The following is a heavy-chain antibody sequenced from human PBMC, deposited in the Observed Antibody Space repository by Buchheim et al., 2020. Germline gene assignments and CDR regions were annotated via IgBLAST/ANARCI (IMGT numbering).Heavy chain of an antibody. CDR1: GGSFSSXGYY. Sequence: QVQLQESGPGLVKPSQTLSLTCTVSGGSFSSXGYYWSWIRQHPGKGLEWIGYIYYSGSTYYNPSLKGRXTISVETSKHQFSLKLSSVTAADTAVYYCARDSGSSSSMDVWGQGTT. CDR2: IYYSGST. D-gene: IGHD6-6*01. J-gene: IGHJ6*02. CDR3: ARDSGSSSSMDV. V-gene: IGHV4-31*03.